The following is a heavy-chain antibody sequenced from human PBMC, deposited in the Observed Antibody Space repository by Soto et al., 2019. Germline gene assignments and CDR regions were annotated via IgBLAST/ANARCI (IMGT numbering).Heavy chain of an antibody. J-gene: IGHJ5*02. V-gene: IGHV1-8*01. CDR1: GYSFTNND. CDR2: ISPGSGDT. CDR3: ARMDTFGSLTWFDT. D-gene: IGHD3-16*01. Sequence: ASVNFSCKASGYSFTNNDCSFVRQSTVQWLECMGWISPGSGDTGYAQKFQGRVTMTRDISIATAYMELSSLRSDDTAIYYCARMDTFGSLTWFDTSGKGTLVTXYS.